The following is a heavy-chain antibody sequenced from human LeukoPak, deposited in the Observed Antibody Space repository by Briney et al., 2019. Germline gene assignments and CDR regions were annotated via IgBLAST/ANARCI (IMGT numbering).Heavy chain of an antibody. D-gene: IGHD3-10*01. V-gene: IGHV3-66*01. J-gene: IGHJ6*02. Sequence: PGGSLRLSCAASGFTVSSNYMSWVRQAPGKGLEWVSVICSGGSTYYADSVKGRFTISRDNSKNTPYLQMKSLRAEDTAVYYCARDTGTTYYYGSGSSDGMDVWGQGTTVTVSS. CDR3: ARDTGTTYYYGSGSSDGMDV. CDR2: ICSGGST. CDR1: GFTVSSNY.